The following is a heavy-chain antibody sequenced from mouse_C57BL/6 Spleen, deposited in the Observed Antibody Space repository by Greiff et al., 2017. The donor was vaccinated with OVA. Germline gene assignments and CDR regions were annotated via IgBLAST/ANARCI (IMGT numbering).Heavy chain of an antibody. D-gene: IGHD1-1*01. CDR1: GYTFTSYW. CDR2: INPNNGGT. V-gene: IGHV1-22*01. CDR3: ARPHYYGSSDWYFDV. J-gene: IGHJ1*03. Sequence: VQLQQPGAELVRPGSSVKLSCKASGYTFTSYWMDWVKQSHGKSLEWIGYINPNNGGTSYNQKFMGKATLTVIKSSSTAYMELRSLTSEDSAVYYCARPHYYGSSDWYFDVWGTGTTVTVSS.